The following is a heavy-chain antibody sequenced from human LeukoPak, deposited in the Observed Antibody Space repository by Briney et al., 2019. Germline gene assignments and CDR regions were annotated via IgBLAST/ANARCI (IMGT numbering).Heavy chain of an antibody. V-gene: IGHV4-4*07. Sequence: SETLSLTCTVSGDSIISYYWSWIRQPAGKGLEWTGRIHASGDTNYNPSLKSRVTMSVDTSKNQFSLKLSSVTAADTAVYYCARGPRIAAGDTVDYWGQGTLVTVS. D-gene: IGHD6-13*01. J-gene: IGHJ4*02. CDR3: ARGPRIAAGDTVDY. CDR2: IHASGDT. CDR1: GDSIISYY.